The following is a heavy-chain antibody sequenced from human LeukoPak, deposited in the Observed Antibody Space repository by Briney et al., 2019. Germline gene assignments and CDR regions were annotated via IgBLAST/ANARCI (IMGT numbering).Heavy chain of an antibody. Sequence: GGSLRLSCAASGFTFSSYSMNWVRQAPGKGLEWVSYISSSSSTIYYADSVKGRFTISRDNAKNSLYLQMSSLRAEDTAVYYCVTNFDPDVDWGQGTLVTVSS. V-gene: IGHV3-48*01. CDR2: ISSSSSTI. CDR3: VTNFDPDVD. J-gene: IGHJ4*02. D-gene: IGHD3-9*01. CDR1: GFTFSSYS.